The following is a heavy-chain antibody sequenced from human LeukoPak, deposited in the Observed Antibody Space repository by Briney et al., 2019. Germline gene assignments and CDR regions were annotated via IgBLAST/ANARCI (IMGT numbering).Heavy chain of an antibody. CDR3: ARVYPPGTYYYDSSGYSNDY. CDR1: GFTFSRSG. Sequence: GGSLRLSCAASGFTFSRSGMNWVRQAPGKGLEWVSCISSSSSYIYYADSVKGRFTISRDNAKNSLYLQMNSLRAEDTAVYYCARVYPPGTYYYDSSGYSNDYWGQGTLVTVSS. V-gene: IGHV3-21*01. D-gene: IGHD3-22*01. CDR2: ISSSSSYI. J-gene: IGHJ4*02.